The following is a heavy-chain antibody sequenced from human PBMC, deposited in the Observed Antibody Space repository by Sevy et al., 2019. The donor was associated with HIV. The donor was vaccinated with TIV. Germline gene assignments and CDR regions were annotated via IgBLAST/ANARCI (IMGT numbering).Heavy chain of an antibody. V-gene: IGHV1-69*13. CDR2: IIPIFGTA. J-gene: IGHJ6*02. CDR1: GGTFSNYG. Sequence: ASVKVSCKASGGTFSNYGMIWVRQAPGQGLEWMGGIIPIFGTANYAQNLQDRVTITADESTSTAYMEVSSLRSEDTAVYYCARTTPDDYNYSYYYGMDVWGQGTTVTVSS. CDR3: ARTTPDDYNYSYYYGMDV. D-gene: IGHD4-4*01.